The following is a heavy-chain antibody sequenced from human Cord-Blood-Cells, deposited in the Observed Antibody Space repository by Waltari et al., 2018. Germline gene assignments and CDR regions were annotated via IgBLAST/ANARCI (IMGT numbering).Heavy chain of an antibody. J-gene: IGHJ4*02. CDR3: ARDGGELAPFDY. D-gene: IGHD1-26*01. V-gene: IGHV1-2*02. CDR2: INPNSGGT. Sequence: QVQLVQSGAEVKKPGASVKVSCKASGYTFTGYYMHWVRQAPGQGLEWMGWINPNSGGTNYAKKFQGRVTMTRDTSINTAYMELSRLRSDDTAVYYCARDGGELAPFDYWGQGTLVTVSS. CDR1: GYTFTGYY.